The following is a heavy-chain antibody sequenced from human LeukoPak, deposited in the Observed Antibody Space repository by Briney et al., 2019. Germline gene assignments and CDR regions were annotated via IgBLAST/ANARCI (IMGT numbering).Heavy chain of an antibody. Sequence: GGSLRLSCAASGFTFNTYSMNWVRQAPGKGLEWVSYISSGSITISYADSVKGRFTISRDNAKNSLYLQMNSLRVEDTAVYYCARDEEPIDYWGQGTLVTVSS. D-gene: IGHD1-14*01. V-gene: IGHV3-48*04. CDR3: ARDEEPIDY. CDR2: ISSGSITI. CDR1: GFTFNTYS. J-gene: IGHJ4*02.